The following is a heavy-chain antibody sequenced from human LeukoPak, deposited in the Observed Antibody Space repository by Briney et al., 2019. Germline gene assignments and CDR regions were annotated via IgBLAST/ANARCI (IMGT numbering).Heavy chain of an antibody. V-gene: IGHV1-18*01. CDR1: GYTFTSYG. CDR2: ISAYNGNT. J-gene: IGHJ4*02. CDR3: ARMKIAMIVVVPTLDY. Sequence: ASVKVSCKASGYTFTSYGISWVRQAPGQGLEWMGWISAYNGNTNYAQKLQGRVTMTTDTSTSTAYMELRSLRSDDTAVYYCARMKIAMIVVVPTLDYWGQGTLVTVSS. D-gene: IGHD3-22*01.